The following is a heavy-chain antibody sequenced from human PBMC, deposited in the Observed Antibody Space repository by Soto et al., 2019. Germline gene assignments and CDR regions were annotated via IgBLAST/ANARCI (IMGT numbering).Heavy chain of an antibody. CDR2: ISADNGNT. Sequence: QVQLMQSGAEVKKPGASVKVSCTASGYSFTNYGISWVRQAPGQGLDWVGWISADNGNTHYAQKLQGRVTLTTDTSTRTVFMELRSLRSDDAAVYYCARHPRAQSSGWYREEYWGQGTLVTVSS. J-gene: IGHJ4*02. CDR3: ARHPRAQSSGWYREEY. V-gene: IGHV1-18*01. D-gene: IGHD6-19*01. CDR1: GYSFTNYG.